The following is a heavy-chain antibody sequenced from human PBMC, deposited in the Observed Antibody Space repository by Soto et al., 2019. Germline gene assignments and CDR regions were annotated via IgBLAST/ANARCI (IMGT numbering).Heavy chain of an antibody. D-gene: IGHD3-22*01. Sequence: LRLSCAASGFTFSSYSMNWVRQAPGKGLEWVSYISSSSSTIYYADSVKGRFTISRDNAKNSLYLQMNSLRAEDTAVYYCARVESRTYYDSSGYSGFGGWYFDLWGRGTLVTVSS. CDR3: ARVESRTYYDSSGYSGFGGWYFDL. V-gene: IGHV3-48*04. CDR2: ISSSSSTI. CDR1: GFTFSSYS. J-gene: IGHJ2*01.